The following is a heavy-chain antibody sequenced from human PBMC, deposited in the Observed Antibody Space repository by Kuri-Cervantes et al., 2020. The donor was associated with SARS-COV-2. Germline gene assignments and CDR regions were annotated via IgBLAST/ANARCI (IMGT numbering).Heavy chain of an antibody. D-gene: IGHD6-19*01. Sequence: SETLSLTCAFYGESFSGYYWNWIRQSPGKGLEWIGEVNHRGSTNYNPSLKSRVTISVDTSSKQFSLHLGSVTAADTAVYYCARGTAVAGKKGRTHNTFDYWGQGTLVTVSS. J-gene: IGHJ4*02. CDR1: GESFSGYY. CDR3: ARGTAVAGKKGRTHNTFDY. V-gene: IGHV4-34*01. CDR2: VNHRGST.